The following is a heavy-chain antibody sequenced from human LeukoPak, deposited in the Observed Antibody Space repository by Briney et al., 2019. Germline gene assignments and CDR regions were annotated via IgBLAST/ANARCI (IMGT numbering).Heavy chain of an antibody. V-gene: IGHV3-9*01. CDR1: GFTFDDYA. D-gene: IGHD6-13*01. Sequence: PGRSLRLSCAASGFTFDDYAMHWVRQAPGKGLEWVSGISWNSGSIGYADSVKGRFTISRDNAKNSLYLQMNSLRAEDTALYYCARTHPAKYGSSWYSDFDYWGQGTLVTVSS. J-gene: IGHJ4*02. CDR2: ISWNSGSI. CDR3: ARTHPAKYGSSWYSDFDY.